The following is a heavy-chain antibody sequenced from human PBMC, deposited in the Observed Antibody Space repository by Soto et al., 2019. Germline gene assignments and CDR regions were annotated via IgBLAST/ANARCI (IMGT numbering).Heavy chain of an antibody. CDR2: ISYDGSNK. CDR3: ARDRLRYNWNDFPYYYYGMDV. CDR1: GFTFSSYA. J-gene: IGHJ6*02. V-gene: IGHV3-30-3*01. D-gene: IGHD1-1*01. Sequence: QVQLVESGGGVVQPGRSLRLSCAASGFTFSSYAMHWVRQAPGKGLEWVAVISYDGSNKYYEDSVKGRFTISRDNSKNTLYLQMNSLRAADTAVYYCARDRLRYNWNDFPYYYYGMDVWGQGTTVTVSS.